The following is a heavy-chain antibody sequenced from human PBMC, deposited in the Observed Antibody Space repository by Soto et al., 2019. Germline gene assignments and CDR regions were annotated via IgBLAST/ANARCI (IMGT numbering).Heavy chain of an antibody. V-gene: IGHV3-30*18. J-gene: IGHJ6*02. CDR2: ISYDGSNK. Sequence: GVSLRLSCAASGFTFGSYGMHWVRQAPGKGLEWVAVISYDGSNKYYADSVKGRFTISRDNSKNTLYLQMNSLRAEDTAVYYCAKDQAAAEGGYGMDVWGQGTTVTVSS. CDR3: AKDQAAAEGGYGMDV. CDR1: GFTFGSYG. D-gene: IGHD6-13*01.